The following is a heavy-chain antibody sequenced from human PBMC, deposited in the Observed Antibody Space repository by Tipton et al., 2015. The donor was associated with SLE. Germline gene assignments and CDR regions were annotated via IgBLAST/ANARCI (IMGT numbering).Heavy chain of an antibody. CDR1: GGSINNIDYF. CDR2: VHYNGTA. J-gene: IGHJ4*01. D-gene: IGHD3-10*01. Sequence: GLVKPSETLSLTCSVSGGSINNIDYFWGWIRQPPGEALEWIGGVHYNGTAFQSPSLRSRVTISVDSPKNQISLRLTSATAADTAVYYCVRHRGVHNDVSNPSDAWGRGILVRVSA. CDR3: VRHRGVHNDVSNPSDA. V-gene: IGHV4-39*01.